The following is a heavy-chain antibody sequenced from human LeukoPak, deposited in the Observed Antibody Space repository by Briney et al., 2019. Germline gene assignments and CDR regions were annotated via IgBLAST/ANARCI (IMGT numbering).Heavy chain of an antibody. Sequence: ASVKVSCKVSGYTLTELSMHWVRQAPGKGLEWMGGFDPEDGETIYAQKFQGRVTMTEDTSTDTAYMELSSLRSEDTAVYYCATFYWNSQYYYYYYGMDVWRQGTTVTVSS. CDR3: ATFYWNSQYYYYYYGMDV. V-gene: IGHV1-24*01. CDR2: FDPEDGET. CDR1: GYTLTELS. D-gene: IGHD1-7*01. J-gene: IGHJ6*02.